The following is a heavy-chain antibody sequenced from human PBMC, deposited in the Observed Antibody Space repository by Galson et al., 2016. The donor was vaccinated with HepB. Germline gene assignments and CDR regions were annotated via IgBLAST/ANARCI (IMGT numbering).Heavy chain of an antibody. CDR2: ISSSSLYT. CDR3: ARGTSSSFDP. D-gene: IGHD2-2*01. J-gene: IGHJ5*02. Sequence: SLRLSCAASGFTFTDYYMSWIRQAPGKGLEWISYISSSSLYTSYADSVKGRFTISRDNAKNSLYLQMNSLRAKDTAVYYCARGTSSSFDPWGQGALVTVSS. CDR1: GFTFTDYY. V-gene: IGHV3-11*06.